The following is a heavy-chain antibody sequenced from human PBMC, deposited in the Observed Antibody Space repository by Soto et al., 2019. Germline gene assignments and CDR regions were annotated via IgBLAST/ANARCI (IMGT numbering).Heavy chain of an antibody. CDR1: GGTFSSYA. D-gene: IGHD1-26*01. Sequence: ASVKVSCKASGGTFSSYAISWVRQAPGQGLEWMGIINPSGGSTSYAQKFQGRVTMTRDTSTSTVYMEPSSLRSEDTAVYYCAREYSGSPGGWYWGRGTLVTVSS. CDR2: INPSGGST. J-gene: IGHJ2*01. V-gene: IGHV1-46*01. CDR3: AREYSGSPGGWY.